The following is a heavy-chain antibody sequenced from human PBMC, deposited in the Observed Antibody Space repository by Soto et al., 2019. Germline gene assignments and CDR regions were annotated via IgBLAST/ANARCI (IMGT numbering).Heavy chain of an antibody. D-gene: IGHD4-17*01. CDR2: ISRNMGA. Sequence: SETLSLTCTVSGDSISNGAYFWTWIRQHPGEGLVWLGYISRNMGAYHKPSLEGPLTMSVARTQNHLTLRLSSLTAADTAVYFCARATRVTTSGTTAYYFDLWGQGTLVTVSS. J-gene: IGHJ4*02. CDR3: ARATRVTTSGTTAYYFDL. CDR1: GDSISNGAYF. V-gene: IGHV4-31*01.